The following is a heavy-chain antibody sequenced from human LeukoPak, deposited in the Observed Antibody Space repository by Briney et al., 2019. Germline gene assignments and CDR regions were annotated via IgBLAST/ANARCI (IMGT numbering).Heavy chain of an antibody. Sequence: GGSLRLSCAGSGFTFRSYGFHWVRQAPGKGLDWVAVISDDGNNKYYADSVKGRFAISRDNSENTLYLHMNSLRAEDTAVYYCARVPASYYYFDAFAIWGQGTTVTVSS. V-gene: IGHV3-30*03. D-gene: IGHD1-26*01. CDR2: ISDDGNNK. CDR1: GFTFRSYG. J-gene: IGHJ3*02. CDR3: ARVPASYYYFDAFAI.